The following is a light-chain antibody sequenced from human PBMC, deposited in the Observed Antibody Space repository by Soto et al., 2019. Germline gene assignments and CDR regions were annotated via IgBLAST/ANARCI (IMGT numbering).Light chain of an antibody. Sequence: EIVLTQSPGTLSLSPGERAPLSCRASQSVSSIYFAWYQQRPGQAPRLLIYGASNRATGIPDRFSGSGSGTDFTLTITRLEPEDFAVYYCQQYGSPFGGGTKVDI. CDR2: GAS. J-gene: IGKJ4*01. V-gene: IGKV3-20*01. CDR3: QQYGSP. CDR1: QSVSSIY.